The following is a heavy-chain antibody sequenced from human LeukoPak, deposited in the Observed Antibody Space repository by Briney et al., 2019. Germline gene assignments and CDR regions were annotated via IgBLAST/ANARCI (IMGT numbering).Heavy chain of an antibody. J-gene: IGHJ4*02. CDR3: ARVGSGSGYFDY. CDR2: IYYSGST. V-gene: IGHV4-31*03. D-gene: IGHD1-26*01. Sequence: TLSLTCTVSGGSISSGGYYWSWIRQHPGKGLEWIGYIYYSGSTYYNPSLKSRVTISVDTSKNQFSLKLSSVTAADTAVYYCARVGSGSGYFDYWGQGTLVTVSS. CDR1: GGSISSGGYY.